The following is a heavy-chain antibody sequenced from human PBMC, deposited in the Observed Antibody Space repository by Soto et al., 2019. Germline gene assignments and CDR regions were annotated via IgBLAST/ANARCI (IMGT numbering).Heavy chain of an antibody. D-gene: IGHD3-16*01. CDR2: TSGSGGST. CDR3: AKGGYYYYGMDV. Sequence: GGSLRLSCAASGFTFSSYAMSWVRQAPGKGLEWVSATSGSGGSTYYADSVKGRFTISRDNSKNTLYLQMNSLRAEDTAVYYCAKGGYYYYGMDVWGQGTTVTVSS. V-gene: IGHV3-23*01. J-gene: IGHJ6*02. CDR1: GFTFSSYA.